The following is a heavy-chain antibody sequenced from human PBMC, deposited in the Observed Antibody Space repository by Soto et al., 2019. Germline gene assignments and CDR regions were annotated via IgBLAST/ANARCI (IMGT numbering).Heavy chain of an antibody. CDR2: IWYDGSNK. Sequence: QVQLVESGGGVVQPGRSLRLSCAASGFTFSSYGMHWVRQAPGKGLEWVAGIWYDGSNKYYADSVKGRFTISRDNSKNTLYLQMNSLRAEDTAVYYCARRGYSYGSYYYYYYYMDVWGKGTTVTVSS. V-gene: IGHV3-33*01. CDR3: ARRGYSYGSYYYYYYYMDV. CDR1: GFTFSSYG. J-gene: IGHJ6*03. D-gene: IGHD5-18*01.